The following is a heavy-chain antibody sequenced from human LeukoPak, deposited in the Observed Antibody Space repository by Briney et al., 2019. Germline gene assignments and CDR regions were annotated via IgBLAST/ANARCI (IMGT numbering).Heavy chain of an antibody. CDR3: ARLTYYYDSSGYYLYPSYYYYYGMDV. CDR1: GGSISSSSYY. V-gene: IGHV4-39*01. Sequence: SETRSLTCTVSGGSISSSSYYWGWIRQPPGKGLEWIGSIYYSGSTYYNPSLKSRVTISVDTSKNQFSLKLSSVTAADTAVYYCARLTYYYDSSGYYLYPSYYYYYGMDVWGQGTTVTVSS. D-gene: IGHD3-22*01. J-gene: IGHJ6*02. CDR2: IYYSGST.